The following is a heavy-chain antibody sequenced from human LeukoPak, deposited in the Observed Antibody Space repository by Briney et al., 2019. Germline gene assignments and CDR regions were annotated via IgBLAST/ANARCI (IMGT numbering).Heavy chain of an antibody. CDR3: TRHSPDYYVSGSYPSIYDY. Sequence: GGSLKLSCAASGFTFSGSAMHWVRQAPGKGLEWVGRIRSKANSYATAYAASVKGRFTISRDESNNTAYLQMNSLKTEDTAVYSCTRHSPDYYVSGSYPSIYDYWGQGTLVTVSS. CDR2: IRSKANSYAT. CDR1: GFTFSGSA. V-gene: IGHV3-73*01. J-gene: IGHJ4*02. D-gene: IGHD3-10*01.